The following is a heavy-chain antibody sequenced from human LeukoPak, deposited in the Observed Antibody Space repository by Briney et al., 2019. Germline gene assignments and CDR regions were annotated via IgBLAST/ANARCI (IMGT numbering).Heavy chain of an antibody. CDR3: ARDREWEVFDY. CDR1: EFSLRSYS. J-gene: IGHJ4*02. CDR2: ISGSHTYI. V-gene: IGHV3-21*01. Sequence: PGGSLRLSCAAFEFSLRSYSVNWVRQAPGKGLEWVSSISGSHTYIAYADSVKGRFTISRDNAKNSLYLQMNSLRADDTAVYYCARDREWEVFDYWGQGTLVTVSS. D-gene: IGHD1-26*01.